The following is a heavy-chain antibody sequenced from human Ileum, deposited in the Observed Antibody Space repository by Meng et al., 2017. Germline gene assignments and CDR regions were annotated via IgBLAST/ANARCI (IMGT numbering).Heavy chain of an antibody. J-gene: IGHJ1*01. Sequence: QLVECGGGLAPPGGSTSLSCAASGFTFTDHWMHWVRQGPGKGLVWVSRINPDGSNPTYADSVKGRFTISRDNAKNTVYLQMNSLRAEDSALYYCTNDRLNHWGQGALVTVSS. D-gene: IGHD1-1*01. CDR2: INPDGSNP. V-gene: IGHV3-74*01. CDR3: TNDRLNH. CDR1: GFTFTDHW.